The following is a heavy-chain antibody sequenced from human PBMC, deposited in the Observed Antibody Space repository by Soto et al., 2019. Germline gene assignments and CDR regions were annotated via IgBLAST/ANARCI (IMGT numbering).Heavy chain of an antibody. CDR1: GFTFSTYV. V-gene: IGHV3-23*01. J-gene: IGHJ4*02. D-gene: IGHD2-21*02. Sequence: EVQLLESGGGLVQPGGSLRLACAASGFTFSTYVMSWVRQAPGKGLEWVSTIIGSGGTTYYADSVQVRFNISRDNTENTLFLQMNSLRAEETAVYYCSKRGPPATANPLDYWGQGTLVTVSS. CDR2: IIGSGGTT. CDR3: SKRGPPATANPLDY.